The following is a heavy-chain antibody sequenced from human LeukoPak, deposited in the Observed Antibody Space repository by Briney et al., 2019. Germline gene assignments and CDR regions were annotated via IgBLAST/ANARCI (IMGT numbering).Heavy chain of an antibody. D-gene: IGHD3-10*01. CDR2: IVVGSGNT. Sequence: SVKVSCKASGFTFTSSAVQWVRQARGQRLEWIGWIVVGSGNTNYAQKFQERVTITRDMSTSTAYMELSSLRSEDTAVYYCAATSTYYYGSGRLSLAYYGMDVWGQGTTVTVSS. CDR3: AATSTYYYGSGRLSLAYYGMDV. V-gene: IGHV1-58*01. J-gene: IGHJ6*02. CDR1: GFTFTSSA.